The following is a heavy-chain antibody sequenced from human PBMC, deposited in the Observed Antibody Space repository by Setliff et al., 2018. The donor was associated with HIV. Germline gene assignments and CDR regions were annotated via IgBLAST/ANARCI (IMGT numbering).Heavy chain of an antibody. CDR1: GGSFSGYY. CDR2: INHRGIA. J-gene: IGHJ4*02. D-gene: IGHD6-6*01. V-gene: IGHV4-34*01. Sequence: SETLSLTCAVYGGSFSGYYWTWIRQSPSGLEWIGEINHRGIANSSPSLKSRVTISIDTSKNQFSLRLTSVTAADTALYYCARAQIAAPRPYEYWGQGTLVAVSS. CDR3: ARAQIAAPRPYEY.